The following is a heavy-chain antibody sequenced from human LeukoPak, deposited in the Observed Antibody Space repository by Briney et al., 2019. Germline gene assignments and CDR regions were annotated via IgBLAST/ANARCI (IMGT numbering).Heavy chain of an antibody. Sequence: GGSLRLSCAASGCTFNSYSMNWVRQAPGKGLEWISYISSSSNVYYADSVKGRFTISRDNTKNSLYLQMSSLRDDDTAVYYCARSSLLHSNAMDVWGQGTTVTVSS. CDR2: ISSSSNV. CDR1: GCTFNSYS. CDR3: ARSSLLHSNAMDV. J-gene: IGHJ6*02. V-gene: IGHV3-48*02. D-gene: IGHD5-18*01.